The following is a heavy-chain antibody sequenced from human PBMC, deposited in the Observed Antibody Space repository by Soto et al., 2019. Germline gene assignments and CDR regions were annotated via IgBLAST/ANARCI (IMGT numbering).Heavy chain of an antibody. Sequence: KQSQTLSLTCAISGDRVSSNSAAWNWIRQSPSRGLEWLGRTYYRSKWYNDYAVSVKSRITINPDTSKNQFSLQLNSVTPEDTAVYYCASSVVAGTSGYFDYWGQGTLVTVSS. D-gene: IGHD6-19*01. J-gene: IGHJ4*02. CDR3: ASSVVAGTSGYFDY. CDR2: TYYRSKWYN. CDR1: GDRVSSNSAA. V-gene: IGHV6-1*01.